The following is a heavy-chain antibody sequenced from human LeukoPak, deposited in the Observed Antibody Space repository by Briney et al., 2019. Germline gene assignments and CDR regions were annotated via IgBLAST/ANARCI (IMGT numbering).Heavy chain of an antibody. CDR3: ARKELTTPKIFLDV. CDR1: GGSISSGGYS. Sequence: PSQTLSLTCAVSGGSISSGGYSWSWIRQPPGKGLEWIGYIYHSGSTYYNPSLKSRVTISVDRSKNQFSLKLSSVTAADTAVYYCARKELTTPKIFLDVWGQGTMVTVSS. D-gene: IGHD4-11*01. J-gene: IGHJ6*02. CDR2: IYHSGST. V-gene: IGHV4-30-2*01.